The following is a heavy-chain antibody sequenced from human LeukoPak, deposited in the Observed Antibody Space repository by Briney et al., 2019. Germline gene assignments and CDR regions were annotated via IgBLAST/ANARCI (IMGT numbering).Heavy chain of an antibody. Sequence: MTGGSLRLSCAASGFTFSSYSMNWVRQAPGKGLEWVSSISSSSSYIYYADSVKGRFTISRDNAKNSLCLQMNSLRADDTAVYYCAKEQNYYDSSGYYIWGQGTLVTVSS. J-gene: IGHJ4*02. CDR1: GFTFSSYS. CDR3: AKEQNYYDSSGYYI. D-gene: IGHD3-22*01. V-gene: IGHV3-21*01. CDR2: ISSSSSYI.